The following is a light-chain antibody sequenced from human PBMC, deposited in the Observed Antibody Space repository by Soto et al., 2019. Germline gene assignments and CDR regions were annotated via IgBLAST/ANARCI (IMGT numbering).Light chain of an antibody. Sequence: QSVLTQPASVSGSPGQSITISCTGTSSDVGGYNYVSCYQQHPGKAPKLMIYDVTNRPSGVSSRFSGSKSGNTASLTISGLQAEDEADYYCSSYTTSSTWVFGGGTTVTVL. V-gene: IGLV2-14*01. CDR2: DVT. CDR1: SSDVGGYNY. CDR3: SSYTTSSTWV. J-gene: IGLJ3*02.